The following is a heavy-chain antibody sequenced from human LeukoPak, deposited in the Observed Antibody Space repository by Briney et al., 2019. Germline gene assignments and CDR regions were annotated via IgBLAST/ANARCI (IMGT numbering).Heavy chain of an antibody. CDR2: ISGSGGST. Sequence: GGSLRLSCAASGFTFSTYAMNWVRQAPGKGLEWVSAISGSGGSTYYADSVKGRFTISRDNSKNTLYLQMNSLRAEDTAVYYCAKDNPSAASYYDFWSGYSGGPQYYFDYWGQGTLVTVSS. CDR3: AKDNPSAASYYDFWSGYSGGPQYYFDY. D-gene: IGHD3-3*01. V-gene: IGHV3-23*01. CDR1: GFTFSTYA. J-gene: IGHJ4*02.